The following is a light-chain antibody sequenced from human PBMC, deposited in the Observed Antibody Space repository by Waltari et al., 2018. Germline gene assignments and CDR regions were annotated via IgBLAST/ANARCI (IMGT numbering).Light chain of an antibody. CDR3: QSYDSSLSGWRV. J-gene: IGLJ1*01. CDR2: YTT. V-gene: IGLV1-40*01. Sequence: QSVLTQPPSVSGAPGQRVTISCTGGSSNIGADYDVHWYQQLPGTAPKLLFFYTTNPPSGVPNRVSGSKSGTSAFLAITGLQPEDEADYYCQSYDSSLSGWRVFGTGTKVTVL. CDR1: SSNIGADYD.